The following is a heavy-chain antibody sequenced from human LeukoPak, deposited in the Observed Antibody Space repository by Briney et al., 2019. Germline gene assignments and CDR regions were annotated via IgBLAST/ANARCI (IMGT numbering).Heavy chain of an antibody. V-gene: IGHV3-13*01. CDR2: IGTAGDT. D-gene: IGHD3-9*01. CDR1: GFTFSSYD. Sequence: GGSLRLSCAASGFTFSSYDTHWVRQATGKGLEWVSAIGTAGDTYYPGSVKGRFTISRENAKNSLYLQMNSLRAGDTAVYYCARGLRYFDWLRKYGMDVWGQGTTATVSS. CDR3: ARGLRYFDWLRKYGMDV. J-gene: IGHJ6*02.